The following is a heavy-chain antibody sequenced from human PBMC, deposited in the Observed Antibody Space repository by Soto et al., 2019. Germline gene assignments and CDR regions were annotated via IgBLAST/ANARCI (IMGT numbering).Heavy chain of an antibody. J-gene: IGHJ4*02. Sequence: SETLSLTSSVSCASVSIPHYWGCIREPPGKGLEWIGSVSYSGGPYYSPSFKSRITIFVDTSNNQFSLRVRSVTATDTAVYFCARHYNTGAFFDYWGQGKLVTVSS. CDR2: VSYSGGP. D-gene: IGHD1-20*01. CDR1: CASVSIPHY. V-gene: IGHV4-39*01. CDR3: ARHYNTGAFFDY.